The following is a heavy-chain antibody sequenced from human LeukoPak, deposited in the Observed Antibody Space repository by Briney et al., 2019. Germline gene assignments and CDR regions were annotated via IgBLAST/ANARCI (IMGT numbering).Heavy chain of an antibody. D-gene: IGHD3-9*01. CDR1: GGTFNSYA. J-gene: IGHJ4*02. Sequence: GASVEVSCKASGGTFNSYAISWVRQAPGQGLEWMGGIIPIFGTANYAQKFQGRVTITTDESTSTAYMELSSLRSEDTAVYYCAGTMAETGITIFRQYYFDYWGQGTLVTVSS. V-gene: IGHV1-69*05. CDR3: AGTMAETGITIFRQYYFDY. CDR2: IIPIFGTA.